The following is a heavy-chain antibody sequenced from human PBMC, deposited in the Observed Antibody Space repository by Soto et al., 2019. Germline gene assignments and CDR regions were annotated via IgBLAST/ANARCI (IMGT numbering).Heavy chain of an antibody. V-gene: IGHV4-39*01. J-gene: IGHJ5*02. D-gene: IGHD4-17*01. Sequence: QLQLQESGPGLVKPSETLSLTCTVSGGSISSSSYYWGWIRQPPGKGLEWIGSIYYSGSTYYNPSLKSRVTISVDTSKNQFSLKLSSVTAADTAVYYCARQSDGDYVVENWFDPWGQGTLVTVSS. CDR2: IYYSGST. CDR3: ARQSDGDYVVENWFDP. CDR1: GGSISSSSYY.